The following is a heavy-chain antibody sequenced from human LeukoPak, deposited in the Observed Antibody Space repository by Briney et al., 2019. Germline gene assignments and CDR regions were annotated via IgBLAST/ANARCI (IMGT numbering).Heavy chain of an antibody. CDR2: INHSGST. J-gene: IGHJ5*02. Sequence: SETLSLTCAVYGGSFSGYYWSWIRQPPGKGLGWIGEINHSGSTNYNPSLKSRVTISVDTSKNQFSLKLSSVTAADTAVYYCARHRKMATIYNWFDPWGQGTLVTVSS. V-gene: IGHV4-34*01. CDR1: GGSFSGYY. CDR3: ARHRKMATIYNWFDP. D-gene: IGHD5-24*01.